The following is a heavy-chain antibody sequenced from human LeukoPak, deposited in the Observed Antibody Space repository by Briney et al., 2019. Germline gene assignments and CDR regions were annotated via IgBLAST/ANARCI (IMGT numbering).Heavy chain of an antibody. CDR1: GFTFSSYS. V-gene: IGHV3-21*01. CDR2: ISSSSSYI. CDR3: ARLRSEGVGGGGFDP. D-gene: IGHD5-12*01. Sequence: PGGSLRLSCAASGFTFSSYSMNWVRQAPGKGLEWVSSISSSSSYIYYADSVKGRFTISRDNAKNSLYLQMNSLRAEDTAVYYCARLRSEGVGGGGFDPWGQGTLVTVSS. J-gene: IGHJ5*02.